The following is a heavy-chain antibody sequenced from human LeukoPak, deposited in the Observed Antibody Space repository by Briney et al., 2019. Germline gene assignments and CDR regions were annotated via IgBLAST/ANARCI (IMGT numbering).Heavy chain of an antibody. CDR1: GFTFSDYW. D-gene: IGHD2-15*01. CDR2: IKQDGSEK. J-gene: IGHJ5*02. Sequence: GGSLRLSCTASGFTFSDYWMAWVRQAPGKGLEWVANIKQDGSEKYYVDSVKGRFTISRDNAKNSLYLQMNSLRAEDTAVYYCARDRAVPSSWGQGTLVTVSS. V-gene: IGHV3-7*01. CDR3: ARDRAVPSS.